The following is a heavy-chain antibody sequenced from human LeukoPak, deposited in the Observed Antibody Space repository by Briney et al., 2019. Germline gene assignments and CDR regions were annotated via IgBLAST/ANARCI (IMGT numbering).Heavy chain of an antibody. V-gene: IGHV1-18*01. CDR2: ISAYNGNT. J-gene: IGHJ6*03. Sequence: ASVKVSCKASGYTFTSYGISWVRQAPGQGLEWMGWISAYNGNTNYAQKLQGRVTMTTDTSTSTAYMELRSLRSDDTAVYYCARVAYYYGSGSYYIFRNSLENYYYYYMDVWGKGTTVTVSS. CDR3: ARVAYYYGSGSYYIFRNSLENYYYYYMDV. CDR1: GYTFTSYG. D-gene: IGHD3-10*01.